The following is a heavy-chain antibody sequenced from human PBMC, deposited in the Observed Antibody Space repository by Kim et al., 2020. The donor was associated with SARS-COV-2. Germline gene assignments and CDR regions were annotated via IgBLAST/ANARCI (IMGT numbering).Heavy chain of an antibody. CDR3: VRGQQWLIKN. CDR2: ISRDGGEI. V-gene: IGHV3-43*02. D-gene: IGHD6-19*01. Sequence: GGSLRLSCAASGFTFDDYAIQWVRQVPGKGLEWVSLISRDGGEIKYADSVKGRFTISRDNSKKSVYLQMNSLSSEDTALYYCVRGQQWLIKNWGQGTQVTVSS. J-gene: IGHJ4*02. CDR1: GFTFDDYA.